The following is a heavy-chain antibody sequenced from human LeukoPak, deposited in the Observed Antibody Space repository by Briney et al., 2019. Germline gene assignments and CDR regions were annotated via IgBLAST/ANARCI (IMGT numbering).Heavy chain of an antibody. J-gene: IGHJ4*02. CDR2: CATTGDT. D-gene: IGHD1-26*01. CDR3: AKSPYYGATTRGYYFDY. CDR1: RFTFSTYA. V-gene: IGHV3-23*01. Sequence: GGSLRLSCAASRFTFSTYALGWVRQTPTRGLEWVSTCATTGDTYYADSVKGRFTISRDNSENTLYLQMNALRAEDTAIYYCAKSPYYGATTRGYYFDYWGQGTLVTVSS.